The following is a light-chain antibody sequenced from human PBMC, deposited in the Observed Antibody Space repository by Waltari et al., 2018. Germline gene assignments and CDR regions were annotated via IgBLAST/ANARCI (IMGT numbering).Light chain of an antibody. V-gene: IGKV3-20*01. CDR2: GTS. J-gene: IGKJ2*01. CDR3: QQYATSPYT. Sequence: VLTQSPGTLSLSPGEKATLSCRASQSVSNNYLLWYQQKPGQAPRVLIYGTSNRATGIPDRFSGSGSGTDFTLTINRLGPEDFAVYYCQQYATSPYTFGQGTKLEIK. CDR1: QSVSNNY.